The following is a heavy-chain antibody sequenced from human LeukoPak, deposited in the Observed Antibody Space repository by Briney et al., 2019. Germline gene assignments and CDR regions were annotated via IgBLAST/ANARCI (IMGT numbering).Heavy chain of an antibody. CDR1: GFTFDDYA. D-gene: IGHD3-10*01. Sequence: GRSLRLSCAASGFTFDDYAMHWVRQAPGKGLEWVSGINWNSGGIAYADSVKGRFTISRDYAKNSLYLQMNSLRTEDTALYYCAKAFGSGTYYNEFDYWGQGTLVTVSS. J-gene: IGHJ4*02. CDR2: INWNSGGI. V-gene: IGHV3-9*01. CDR3: AKAFGSGTYYNEFDY.